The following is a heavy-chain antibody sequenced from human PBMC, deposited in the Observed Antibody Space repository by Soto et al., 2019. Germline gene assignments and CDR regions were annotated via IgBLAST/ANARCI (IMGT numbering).Heavy chain of an antibody. D-gene: IGHD3-10*01. CDR1: GYTFTSYG. V-gene: IGHV1-18*01. J-gene: IGHJ3*02. Sequence: ASVKVSCKASGYTFTSYGISWVRQAPGQGLEWMGWISAYNGNTNYAQKLQGRVTMTTDTSTSTAYMELRSLRSDDTAVYYCARERYYYGPGSPRPLYDAFDIWGQGTMVTVSS. CDR3: ARERYYYGPGSPRPLYDAFDI. CDR2: ISAYNGNT.